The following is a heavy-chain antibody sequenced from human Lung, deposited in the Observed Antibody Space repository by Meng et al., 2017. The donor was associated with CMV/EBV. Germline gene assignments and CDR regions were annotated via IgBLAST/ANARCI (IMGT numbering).Heavy chain of an antibody. CDR1: GSMSNNGYY. J-gene: IGHJ5*02. CDR3: ARGGPGGSSSSRGFDP. CDR2: MYYSGST. Sequence: GSMSNNGYYWSWIRQHPGKGLEWIGYMYYSGSTDYNPSLKSRVTISVDISKNQFSLKLTSVTAADTAVYYGARGGPGGSSSSRGFDPWGQGTLVTVSS. V-gene: IGHV4-31*02. D-gene: IGHD2-2*01.